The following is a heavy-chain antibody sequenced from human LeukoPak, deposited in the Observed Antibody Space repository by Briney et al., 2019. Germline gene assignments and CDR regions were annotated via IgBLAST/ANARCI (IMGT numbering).Heavy chain of an antibody. J-gene: IGHJ4*02. V-gene: IGHV4-34*01. CDR1: GGSFSGYY. Sequence: SETLSLTCAVYGGSFSGYYWSWIRQPPGKGLEWIGEINHSGSTNYNPSLKSRVTISVDTSKNQFSLKLSSVTAADTAVYYCARDTMVRGVIIIGRYFDYWGQGTLVTVPS. CDR3: ARDTMVRGVIIIGRYFDY. CDR2: INHSGST. D-gene: IGHD3-10*01.